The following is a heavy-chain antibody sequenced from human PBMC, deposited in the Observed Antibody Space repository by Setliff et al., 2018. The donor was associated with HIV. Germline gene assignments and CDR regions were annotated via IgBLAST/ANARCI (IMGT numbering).Heavy chain of an antibody. J-gene: IGHJ5*01. CDR3: ARTRECRFGFGLGQFDP. V-gene: IGHV4-34*01. D-gene: IGHD3-16*01. CDR2: INHSGNT. Sequence: NPSETLSLTCAVYGGSFSGYYWSWIRQPPGKGLEWIGEINHSGNTNYNPSLKSRVTISVDTSKNQFSLKLSSVTAADSAVYYCARTRECRFGFGLGQFDPWGQGTLVTVSS. CDR1: GGSFSGYY.